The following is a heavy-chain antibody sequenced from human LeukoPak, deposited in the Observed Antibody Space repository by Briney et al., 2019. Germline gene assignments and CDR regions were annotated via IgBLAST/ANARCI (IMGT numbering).Heavy chain of an antibody. CDR2: IYDSGST. CDR3: ARHSKYYYDSSGSYVGYFQH. CDR1: GGSINSYL. Sequence: MTSETLSLTCTVSGGSINSYLWSWIRQPPGKGLEWIGFIYDSGSTSYNPSLKSRVTISVDTSKNQFSLRLTSVTAADTAVYYCARHSKYYYDSSGSYVGYFQHWGQGTLVTVSS. J-gene: IGHJ1*01. D-gene: IGHD3-22*01. V-gene: IGHV4-59*01.